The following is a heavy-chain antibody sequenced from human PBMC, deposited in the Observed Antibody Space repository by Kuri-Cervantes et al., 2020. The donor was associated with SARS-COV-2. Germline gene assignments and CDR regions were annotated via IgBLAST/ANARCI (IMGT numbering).Heavy chain of an antibody. V-gene: IGHV4-61*01. CDR3: ARQGGYYGMDV. Sequence: GSLRLSCIVSGGSVSSGSHYWSWIRQPPGKGLEWIGYIYYSGSTKYNPSLKGRVTISVDTSTNQFFLNLTSVTAADTAVYYCARQGGYYGMDVWGQGTTVTVSS. CDR2: IYYSGST. CDR1: GGSVSSGSHY. J-gene: IGHJ6*02. D-gene: IGHD3-22*01.